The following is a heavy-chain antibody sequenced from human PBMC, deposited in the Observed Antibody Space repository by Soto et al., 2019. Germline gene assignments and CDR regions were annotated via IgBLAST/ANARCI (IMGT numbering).Heavy chain of an antibody. CDR3: ARGGGSSWLSSASYNWFDP. D-gene: IGHD6-13*01. Sequence: GGSLRLSCAASGFTFSSYWMHWVRQAPGKGLVWVSRINSDGSSTSYADSVKGRFTISRDNAKNTLYLQMNSLRAEDTAVYYRARGGGSSWLSSASYNWFDPWGQGTLVTVSS. CDR2: INSDGSST. CDR1: GFTFSSYW. J-gene: IGHJ5*02. V-gene: IGHV3-74*01.